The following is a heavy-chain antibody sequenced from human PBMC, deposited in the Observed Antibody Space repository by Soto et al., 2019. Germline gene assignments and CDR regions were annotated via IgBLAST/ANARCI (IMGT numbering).Heavy chain of an antibody. J-gene: IGHJ6*03. CDR3: ASYHYYDFWIGSRHYMDA. CDR2: INHGGST. D-gene: IGHD3-3*01. CDR1: GGSLSGYF. Sequence: QVHLEQWGAGLLKPSETLSLTCAVYGGSLSGYFWSWVRQPPGKGLEWIGEINHGGSTNYNPSLKSRVTISADTSKHQFSLRLSSVTAADSGIYFCASYHYYDFWIGSRHYMDAWGKGTTVTVSS. V-gene: IGHV4-34*01.